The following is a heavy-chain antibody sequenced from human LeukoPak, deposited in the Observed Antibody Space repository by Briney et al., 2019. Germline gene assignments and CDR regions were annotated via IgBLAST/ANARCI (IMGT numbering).Heavy chain of an antibody. Sequence: ASVKVSCKASGGTFSSYAISWVRQAPGQGLEWMGGIIPIFGTANYEQKFQGRVTITTDETTSTAYMVLSSLRSEDTAVYYCARAMIRGSYYYYYYMDVWGKGTTVTVSS. V-gene: IGHV1-69*05. CDR2: IIPIFGTA. CDR1: GGTFSSYA. D-gene: IGHD3-10*01. CDR3: ARAMIRGSYYYYYYMDV. J-gene: IGHJ6*03.